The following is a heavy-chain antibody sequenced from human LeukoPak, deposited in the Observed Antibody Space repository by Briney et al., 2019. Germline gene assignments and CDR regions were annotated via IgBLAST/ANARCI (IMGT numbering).Heavy chain of an antibody. CDR3: ARDPGSNWFDP. Sequence: GASVKVSCTCSAYTFTVYYIHWVRQAPGQGLEWMGWINPNSGGTNYAQKFQGRVTMTRDTSISTAYMELSSLISDDTAVYYCARDPGSNWFDPWGQGTLVTVSS. CDR1: AYTFTVYY. CDR2: INPNSGGT. V-gene: IGHV1-2*02. J-gene: IGHJ5*02.